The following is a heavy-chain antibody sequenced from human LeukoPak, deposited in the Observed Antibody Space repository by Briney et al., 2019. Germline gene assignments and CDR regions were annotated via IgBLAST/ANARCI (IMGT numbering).Heavy chain of an antibody. Sequence: ASVKVSCKASGGTFSSYAISWVRQAPGQGLEWMGGIIPIFGTANYARKFQGRVTITADESTSTAYMELSSLRSEDTAVYYCAREIRAYYYYYYMDVWGKGTTVTISS. CDR3: AREIRAYYYYYYMDV. V-gene: IGHV1-69*13. D-gene: IGHD4-17*01. CDR1: GGTFSSYA. CDR2: IIPIFGTA. J-gene: IGHJ6*03.